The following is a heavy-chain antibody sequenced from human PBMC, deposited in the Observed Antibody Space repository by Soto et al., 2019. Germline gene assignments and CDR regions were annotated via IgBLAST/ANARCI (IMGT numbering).Heavy chain of an antibody. Sequence: KTSETLSLTCTVSGGSISSYYWSWIRQPPGKGLGWIGYIYYSGSTNSNPSLKSRVTISVDTSKNQFSLKLSSVTAADTAVYYCARADLGYCSGGSCYPTYFDYWGQGTLVTVSS. J-gene: IGHJ4*02. CDR1: GGSISSYY. CDR3: ARADLGYCSGGSCYPTYFDY. CDR2: IYYSGST. V-gene: IGHV4-59*01. D-gene: IGHD2-15*01.